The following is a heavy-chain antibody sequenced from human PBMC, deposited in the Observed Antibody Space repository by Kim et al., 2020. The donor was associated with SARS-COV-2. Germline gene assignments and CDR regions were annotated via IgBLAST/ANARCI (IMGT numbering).Heavy chain of an antibody. CDR2: MNPNSGNT. J-gene: IGHJ4*02. V-gene: IGHV1-8*02. Sequence: ASVKVSSKASGYTFTSYDINWVRQATGQGLEWMGWMNPNSGNTGYAQKFQGRVTMTRNTSISTAYMELSSLRSEDTAVYYCARGGEGICSGGSCYGSGVDYWGQGTLVTVSS. CDR1: GYTFTSYD. D-gene: IGHD2-15*01. CDR3: ARGGEGICSGGSCYGSGVDY.